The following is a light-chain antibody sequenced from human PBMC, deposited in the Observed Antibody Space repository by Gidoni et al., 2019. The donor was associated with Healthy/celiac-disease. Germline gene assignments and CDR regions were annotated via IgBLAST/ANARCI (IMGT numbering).Light chain of an antibody. CDR1: SSNIGAGYD. V-gene: IGLV1-40*01. CDR3: QSYDSSLRGSV. Sequence: QSVLTQPPPVSGAPGQKVTISCTGSSSNIGAGYDVHWYQQLPGTAPKLLIYGNSNRPAGVPDRFSGSKSGTSASLAITGLQAEDEADYYCQSYDSSLRGSVFGGGTKLTVL. J-gene: IGLJ2*01. CDR2: GNS.